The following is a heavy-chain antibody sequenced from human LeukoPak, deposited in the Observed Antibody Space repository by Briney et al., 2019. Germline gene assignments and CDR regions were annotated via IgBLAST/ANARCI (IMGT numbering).Heavy chain of an antibody. Sequence: SETLSLTCAVHGGSFSGYYWSWIGQSPGKGLDWIGEINHSGSSNYNPSLKSRVTISVDTSKNQFSLKLRSVTAADTAVYYCARGYSSTGFGENFDLWGRGTLATVSS. J-gene: IGHJ2*01. CDR1: GGSFSGYY. CDR3: ARGYSSTGFGENFDL. V-gene: IGHV4-34*01. D-gene: IGHD3-10*01. CDR2: INHSGSS.